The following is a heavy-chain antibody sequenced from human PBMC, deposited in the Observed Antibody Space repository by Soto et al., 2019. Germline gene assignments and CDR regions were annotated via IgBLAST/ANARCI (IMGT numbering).Heavy chain of an antibody. CDR3: ARDFNSIFDDFADMRWNFDP. V-gene: IGHV4-4*07. J-gene: IGHJ5*02. CDR1: GGSINNYY. Sequence: SETLSLTCSVTGGSINNYYWSWVRQSAGKGLEWIGRVFTTGTTDYNPSLKGRVTISVDTSKNEFSLSLRSVTAADTAIYYCARDFNSIFDDFADMRWNFDPWGQGTLVTVSS. D-gene: IGHD3-3*02. CDR2: VFTTGTT.